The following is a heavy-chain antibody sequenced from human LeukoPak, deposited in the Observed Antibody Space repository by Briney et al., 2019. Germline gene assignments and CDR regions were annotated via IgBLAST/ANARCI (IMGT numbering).Heavy chain of an antibody. CDR2: MNPNSGNT. J-gene: IGHJ5*02. D-gene: IGHD2-8*01. V-gene: IGHV1-8*01. CDR1: GYTFTSYD. CDR3: ARGRMTPRSNWFDP. Sequence: GASVKVSCKASGYTFTSYDINWVRQATGQGLEWMGWMNPNSGNTGYAQKFQGGVTMTRNTSISTAYMELSSLRSEDTAVYYCARGRMTPRSNWFDPWGQGTLVTVSS.